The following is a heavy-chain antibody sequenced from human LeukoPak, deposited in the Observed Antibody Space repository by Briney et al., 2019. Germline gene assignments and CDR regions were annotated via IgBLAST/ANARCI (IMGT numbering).Heavy chain of an antibody. CDR1: GFTFSSHG. CDR2: ISPSGDIL. CDR3: ARSVSSRFTSPRRPYYFDS. D-gene: IGHD2-2*01. J-gene: IGHJ4*02. Sequence: GGSLRLSCAASGFTFSSHGMNWVRQAPGKGLEWVSGISPSGDILYYADSVKGQFTISRDNSKNTVYLQMNSLRAEDTAVYYCARSVSSRFTSPRRPYYFDSWGQGTLVTVSS. V-gene: IGHV3-23*01.